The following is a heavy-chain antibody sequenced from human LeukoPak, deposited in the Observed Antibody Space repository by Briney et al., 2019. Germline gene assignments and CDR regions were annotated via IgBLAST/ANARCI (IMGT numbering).Heavy chain of an antibody. CDR3: ARLYYYDSSGYRYKYYFDY. D-gene: IGHD3-22*01. Sequence: SETLSLTCAVSGYSISSGYYWGWIRQPPGKGLEWIGSIHHSGSTYYNPSLKSRVTISVDTSKNQFSLKLSSVTAADTAVYYCARLYYYDSSGYRYKYYFDYWGQGTLVTVSS. V-gene: IGHV4-38-2*01. J-gene: IGHJ4*02. CDR1: GYSISSGYY. CDR2: IHHSGST.